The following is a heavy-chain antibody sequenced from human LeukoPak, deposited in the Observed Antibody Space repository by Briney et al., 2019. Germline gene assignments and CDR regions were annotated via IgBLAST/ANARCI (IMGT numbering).Heavy chain of an antibody. V-gene: IGHV3-15*01. CDR2: VKSKTDGGTT. Sequence: GGSLRLSCAAFGFTFSNAWMSWVRQAPGKGLEWIGRVKSKTDGGTTDYAAPVKGRFTISRDDSKNTLYLQMNSLKTEDTAVYYCTTIVGSSWYGIDYWGQGTLVTVSS. J-gene: IGHJ4*02. CDR1: GFTFSNAW. CDR3: TTIVGSSWYGIDY. D-gene: IGHD6-13*01.